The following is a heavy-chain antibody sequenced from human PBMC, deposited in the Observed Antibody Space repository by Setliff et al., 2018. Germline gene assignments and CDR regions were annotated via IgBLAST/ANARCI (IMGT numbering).Heavy chain of an antibody. CDR3: VRDDADNYDAFDN. CDR2: IKQDGSTK. Sequence: GVLRLSCVVSGFSFSRHWMSWVGQAPGKGLEWVADIKQDGSTKYYLDSVKGRFTISRDNAKRSLYLQMNGLRADDTGVYYCVRDDADNYDAFDNWGQGTLVTVSS. V-gene: IGHV3-7*01. J-gene: IGHJ3*02. D-gene: IGHD3-22*01. CDR1: GFSFSRHW.